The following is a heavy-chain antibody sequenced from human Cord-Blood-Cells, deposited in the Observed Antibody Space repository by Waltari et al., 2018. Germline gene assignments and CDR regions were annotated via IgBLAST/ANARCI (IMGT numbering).Heavy chain of an antibody. D-gene: IGHD4-17*01. J-gene: IGHJ4*01. CDR1: GGTFSSYA. V-gene: IGHV1-69*04. Sequence: QVQLVQSGAEVKKPGSSVKVSCKASGGTFSSYAISWVRQALGQGLECMGGIIPILGIANYEQKFQGRVTITADEYTRTAYMELSSLRSEDTAVYYCARSCRGTPNRDYGGNFD. CDR3: ARSCRGTPNRDYGGNFD. CDR2: IIPILGIA.